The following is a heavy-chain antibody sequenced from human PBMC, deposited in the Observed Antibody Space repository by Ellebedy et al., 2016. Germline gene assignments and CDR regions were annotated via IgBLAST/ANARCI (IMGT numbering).Heavy chain of an antibody. CDR3: ARGSGDYVGDY. CDR1: GFSISSHW. V-gene: IGHV3-7*02. J-gene: IGHJ4*02. D-gene: IGHD1-26*01. Sequence: GESLKISXAASGFSISSHWMNWVRQAPGKGLEWVANIKQDGSEKYYVESVKGRFTISRDNAKNSLYLEMNSLRVEDTAVYYCARGSGDYVGDYWGQGTLVTVSS. CDR2: IKQDGSEK.